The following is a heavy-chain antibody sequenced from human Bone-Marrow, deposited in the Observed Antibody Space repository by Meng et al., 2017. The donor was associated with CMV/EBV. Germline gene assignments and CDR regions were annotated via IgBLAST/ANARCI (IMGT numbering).Heavy chain of an antibody. CDR3: ARDRRFLEWLVFGMAV. V-gene: IGHV4-59*01. Sequence: SEALSLTCTVPGGSISSYYWSWIRQPPKKGLEWIGYIYYSGSTNYNPSLKSRVTISVDTSKNQFSLKLSSVTAADTAVYYCARDRRFLEWLVFGMAVWGQGTTVTVSS. CDR2: IYYSGST. J-gene: IGHJ6*02. CDR1: GGSISSYY. D-gene: IGHD3-3*01.